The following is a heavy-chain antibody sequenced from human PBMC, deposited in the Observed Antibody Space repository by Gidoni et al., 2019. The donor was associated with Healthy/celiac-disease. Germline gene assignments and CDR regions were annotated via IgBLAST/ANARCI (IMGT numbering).Heavy chain of an antibody. CDR1: GGSISSGGSY. J-gene: IGHJ6*03. CDR3: ASSGRYCSSTSCYYYMDV. CDR2: IYYSGST. V-gene: IGHV4-31*03. D-gene: IGHD2-2*01. Sequence: QVQLQESGPGLVKPSQTLSLTCTVSGGSISSGGSYWSWIRQHPGKGLEWIGYIYYSGSTYYNPSLKSRVTISVDTSKNQFSLKLSSVTAADTAVYYCASSGRYCSSTSCYYYMDVWGKGTTVTVSS.